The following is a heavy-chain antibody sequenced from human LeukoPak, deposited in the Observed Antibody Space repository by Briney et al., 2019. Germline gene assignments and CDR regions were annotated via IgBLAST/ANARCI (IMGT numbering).Heavy chain of an antibody. D-gene: IGHD2-15*01. V-gene: IGHV4-39*07. J-gene: IGHJ4*02. CDR2: VST. CDR3: ARSSGCSGGSCREIDY. Sequence: SETLSLTCTVSGGSISSSSHYWGWIRQPPGKGLEWIGVSTYYNPSLKNRVTISRDTSKNQFSLKLSSVTAADTAVYYCARSSGCSGGSCREIDYWGQGTLVTVSS. CDR1: GGSISSSSHY.